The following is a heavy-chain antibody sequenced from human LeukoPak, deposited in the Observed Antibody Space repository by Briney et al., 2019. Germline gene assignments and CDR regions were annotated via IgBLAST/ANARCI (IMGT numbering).Heavy chain of an antibody. Sequence: PGGSLRLSCAASGFTFSSYGMHWVRQAPGKVLEWVAVIWYDGSNKYYADSVKGRFTISRDNSKHTLYLQMNSLRAEDAAVYYCAKDPRGSYSRDYYYYMDVWGKGTTVTVSS. D-gene: IGHD1-26*01. V-gene: IGHV3-33*06. CDR1: GFTFSSYG. CDR3: AKDPRGSYSRDYYYYMDV. CDR2: IWYDGSNK. J-gene: IGHJ6*03.